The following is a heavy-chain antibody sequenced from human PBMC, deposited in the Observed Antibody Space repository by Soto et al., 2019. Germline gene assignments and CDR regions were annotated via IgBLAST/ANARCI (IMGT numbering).Heavy chain of an antibody. Sequence: PGGALRLSCVASGFTFSSYAMHWVRQAPGKGLEWVAVISYDGSNKYYADSVKGRFTISRDNSKNTLYLQMNSLRAEDTAVYYCARDDGIQLWFGAWRQGTTVTVSS. CDR2: ISYDGSNK. CDR3: ARDDGIQLWFGA. CDR1: GFTFSSYA. J-gene: IGHJ6*02. V-gene: IGHV3-30-3*01. D-gene: IGHD5-18*01.